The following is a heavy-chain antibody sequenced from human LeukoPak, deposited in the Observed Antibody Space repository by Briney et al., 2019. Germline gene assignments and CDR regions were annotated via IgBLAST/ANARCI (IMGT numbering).Heavy chain of an antibody. CDR3: AKGATVTTLDSYYYGMDV. Sequence: GSLRLSCAASGFTFSSYAMSWVRQAPGKGLEWGSSISRSGGSTYYADPVKGRFTISRDNSKNTLYLQMNSLRADDTAVYYCAKGATVTTLDSYYYGMDVWGQGTTIAVSS. V-gene: IGHV3-23*01. CDR2: ISRSGGST. D-gene: IGHD4-17*01. CDR1: GFTFSSYA. J-gene: IGHJ6*02.